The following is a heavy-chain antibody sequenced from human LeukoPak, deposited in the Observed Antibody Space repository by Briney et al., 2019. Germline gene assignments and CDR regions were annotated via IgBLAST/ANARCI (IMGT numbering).Heavy chain of an antibody. CDR2: ISGSGGTT. V-gene: IGHV3-23*01. J-gene: IGHJ4*02. CDR3: ARGSPEMATVFGV. Sequence: GGSLRLSCAASGFTFNNYAMNWVRQAPGKGLEWVSVISGSGGTTYYADSVKGRFTISRDSSKNTLYLQMNSLRAEDTAVYYCARGSPEMATVFGVWGQGTLVTVSS. D-gene: IGHD5-24*01. CDR1: GFTFNNYA.